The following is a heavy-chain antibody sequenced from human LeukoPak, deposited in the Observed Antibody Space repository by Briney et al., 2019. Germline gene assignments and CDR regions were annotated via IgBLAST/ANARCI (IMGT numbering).Heavy chain of an antibody. CDR3: ARWGGYSYGFTRGFDS. V-gene: IGHV4-39*07. CDR2: IYYSGST. CDR1: GGSISSSSYY. D-gene: IGHD5-18*01. J-gene: IGHJ4*02. Sequence: SETLSLTCTVSGGSISSSSYYWGWIRQPPGKGLEWIGSIYYSGSTYYNPSLKSRVTISVDTSKSQFSLSLSSVTAADTAVYYCARWGGYSYGFTRGFDSWGQGTLVTVSS.